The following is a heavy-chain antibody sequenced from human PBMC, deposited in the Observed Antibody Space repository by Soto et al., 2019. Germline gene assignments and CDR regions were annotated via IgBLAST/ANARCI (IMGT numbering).Heavy chain of an antibody. V-gene: IGHV1-18*01. CDR1: GYTFTSYG. CDR3: ARGVTPYYFDY. J-gene: IGHJ4*02. D-gene: IGHD4-4*01. Sequence: QVQLVQSGAEVKKPGASVKVSCKASGYTFTSYGISWVRQAPGQGLEGMGWISAYNGNKNYAQTIQGRVTITKDTSTSTAYMELRSLRSDDTAVYYCARGVTPYYFDYWGQGTLVTVSS. CDR2: ISAYNGNK.